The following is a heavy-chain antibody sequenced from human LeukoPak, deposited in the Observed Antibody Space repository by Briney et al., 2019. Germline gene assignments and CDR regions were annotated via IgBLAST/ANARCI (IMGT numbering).Heavy chain of an antibody. CDR3: AISREQQLP. CDR2: VDPEDGET. D-gene: IGHD6-13*01. V-gene: IGHV1-69-2*01. J-gene: IGHJ4*02. Sequence: ASVKVSCKVSGYTFTDYYMRWVQQAPGKGLEWMGLVDPEDGETIYAEKFQGRVTITADTSTDTAYMELSSLRSEDTAVYYCAISREQQLPWGQGTLVTVSS. CDR1: GYTFTDYY.